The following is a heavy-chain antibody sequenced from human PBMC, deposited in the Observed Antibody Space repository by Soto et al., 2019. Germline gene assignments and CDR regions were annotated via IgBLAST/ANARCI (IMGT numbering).Heavy chain of an antibody. CDR2: IIPIFGTA. CDR1: GGTFSSYA. V-gene: IGHV1-69*13. Sequence: SVKVSCKAPGGTFSSYAISWVRQAPGQGLEWMGGIIPIFGTANYAQKFQGRVTITADESTSTAYMELSSLRSEDTAVYYCAREREGAAGTFYYYYGMDVWGQGTTVTVSS. CDR3: AREREGAAGTFYYYYGMDV. J-gene: IGHJ6*02. D-gene: IGHD6-13*01.